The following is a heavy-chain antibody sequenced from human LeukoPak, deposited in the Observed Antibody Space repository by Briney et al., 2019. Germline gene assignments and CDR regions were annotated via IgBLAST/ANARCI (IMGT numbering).Heavy chain of an antibody. J-gene: IGHJ4*02. D-gene: IGHD6-19*01. Sequence: ASVKVSCKASGYTFTSYGISWVRQAPGQGLEWMGWISTYNGNTNYAQKLQGRVTMTTDTSTSTAYMELRSLRSDDTALYYCAKDMLAVAGPGAFDYWGQGTLVTVSS. V-gene: IGHV1-18*01. CDR2: ISTYNGNT. CDR3: AKDMLAVAGPGAFDY. CDR1: GYTFTSYG.